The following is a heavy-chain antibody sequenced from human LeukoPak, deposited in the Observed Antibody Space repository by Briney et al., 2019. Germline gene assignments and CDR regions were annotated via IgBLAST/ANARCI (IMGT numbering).Heavy chain of an antibody. Sequence: GRSLRLSCAASGFTFSSYAMHWVRQAPGKGLEWVAVISYDGSNKYYADSVKGRFTISRDNFKNTLYLQMNSLRAEDTAVYYCARDEMGNSTPDYWGQGTLVTVSS. J-gene: IGHJ4*02. CDR2: ISYDGSNK. D-gene: IGHD1-7*01. CDR1: GFTFSSYA. CDR3: ARDEMGNSTPDY. V-gene: IGHV3-30-3*01.